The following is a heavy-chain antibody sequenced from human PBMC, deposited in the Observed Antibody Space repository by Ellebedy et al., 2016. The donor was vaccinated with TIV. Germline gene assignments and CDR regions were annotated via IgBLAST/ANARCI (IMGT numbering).Heavy chain of an antibody. CDR3: ARGGGLWFGVDY. Sequence: SETLSLTXAVYGGSFSGYYWSWIRQPPGKGLEWIGYIYYSGSTNYNPSLKSRVTISVDTSKNQFSLKLSSVTAADTAVYYCARGGGLWFGVDYWGQGTLVTVSS. CDR1: GGSFSGYY. J-gene: IGHJ4*02. V-gene: IGHV4-59*12. CDR2: IYYSGST. D-gene: IGHD3-10*01.